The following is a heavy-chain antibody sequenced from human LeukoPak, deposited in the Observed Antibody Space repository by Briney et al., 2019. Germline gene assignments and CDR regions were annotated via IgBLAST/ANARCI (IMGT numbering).Heavy chain of an antibody. CDR1: GFTFSSYS. J-gene: IGHJ3*02. D-gene: IGHD3-3*01. CDR2: ISSSSSYI. V-gene: IGHV3-21*01. CDR3: ARADYDFWSGYWAGRAAFDI. Sequence: GALRLSCAASGFTFSSYSMNWVRQAPGKGLEWVSSISSSSSYIYDADSVKGRFTISRDNAKNSLYLQMNSLRAEDTAVYYCARADYDFWSGYWAGRAAFDIWGQGTMVTVSS.